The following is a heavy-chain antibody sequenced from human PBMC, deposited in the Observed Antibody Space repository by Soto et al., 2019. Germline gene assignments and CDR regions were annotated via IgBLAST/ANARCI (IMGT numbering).Heavy chain of an antibody. CDR3: AKDGQRWATVIFGTGFDS. Sequence: ESGGTLVQPGGSLRLSCATSGFTFINYAMNWFRQAPGKGLEWVSVISAGGDNTYYADSVKGRFTISRDNSKNTLFLQMNSLTAEDTGIYYCAKDGQRWATVIFGTGFDSWGQGTLVTVSS. V-gene: IGHV3-23*01. CDR2: ISAGGDNT. J-gene: IGHJ5*01. D-gene: IGHD3-3*01. CDR1: GFTFINYA.